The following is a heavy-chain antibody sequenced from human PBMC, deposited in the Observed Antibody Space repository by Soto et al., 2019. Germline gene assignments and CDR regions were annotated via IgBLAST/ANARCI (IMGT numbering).Heavy chain of an antibody. V-gene: IGHV6-1*01. Sequence: PSQTLSLTCAISGDSVSSNSAAWNWIRQSPSRGLEWLGRTYYRSKWYNDYAVSVKSRITINPDTSENQFSLQLNSVTPEDTAVYYCARVGRITFSSSSLGYYYYGMDVWGQGTTVTVSS. D-gene: IGHD6-6*01. CDR2: TYYRSKWYN. CDR1: GDSVSSNSAA. J-gene: IGHJ6*02. CDR3: ARVGRITFSSSSLGYYYYGMDV.